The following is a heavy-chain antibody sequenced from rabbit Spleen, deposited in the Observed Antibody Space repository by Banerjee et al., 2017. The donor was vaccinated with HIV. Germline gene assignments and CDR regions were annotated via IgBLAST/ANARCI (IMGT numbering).Heavy chain of an antibody. CDR1: GFSFSSSYW. D-gene: IGHD4-1*01. Sequence: QEQLVESGGGLVQPEGSLTLTCTASGFSFSSSYWICWVRQAPGKGLEWIACIYAGSSDRSYYATWAKGRFTISKTSSTTVTLQMTSLTVADTATYFCARSNVALTTRCDLWGQGTLVTVS. CDR2: IYAGSSDRS. J-gene: IGHJ3*01. V-gene: IGHV1S45*01. CDR3: ARSNVALTTRCDL.